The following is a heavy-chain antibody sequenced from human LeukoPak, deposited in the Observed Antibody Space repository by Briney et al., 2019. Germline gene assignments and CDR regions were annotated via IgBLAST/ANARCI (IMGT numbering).Heavy chain of an antibody. V-gene: IGHV1-2*04. Sequence: GGSVKVSCKASGYTFTGYYMHWVRQAPGQGLEWMGWINPNSGGTNYAQKFQGWVTMTRDTSISTAYMELSRLRSDDTAVYYCAASYYYDSSKGYYYYYGMDVWGQGTTVTVSS. J-gene: IGHJ6*02. CDR2: INPNSGGT. CDR1: GYTFTGYY. D-gene: IGHD3-22*01. CDR3: AASYYYDSSKGYYYYYGMDV.